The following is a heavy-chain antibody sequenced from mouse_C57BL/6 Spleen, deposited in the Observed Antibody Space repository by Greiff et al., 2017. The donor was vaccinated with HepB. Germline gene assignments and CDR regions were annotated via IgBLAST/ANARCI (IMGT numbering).Heavy chain of an antibody. V-gene: IGHV1-76*01. CDR3: ARSPDYGSRRYFDV. CDR2: IYPGSGNT. CDR1: GYTFTDYY. Sequence: QVQLKESGAELVRPGASVKLSCKASGYTFTDYYINWVKQRPGQGLEWIARIYPGSGNTYYNEKFKGKATLTAEKSSSTAYMQLSSLTSEDSAVYFCARSPDYGSRRYFDVWGTGTTVTVSS. J-gene: IGHJ1*03. D-gene: IGHD1-1*01.